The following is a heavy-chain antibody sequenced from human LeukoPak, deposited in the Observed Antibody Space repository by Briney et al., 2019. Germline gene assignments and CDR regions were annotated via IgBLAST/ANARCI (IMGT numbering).Heavy chain of an antibody. CDR2: ISAYSGNT. CDR1: GYTFTSYG. J-gene: IGHJ4*02. D-gene: IGHD3-10*01. Sequence: GASVKVSCKASGYTFTSYGISWVRQTPGQGLEWMGWISAYSGNTNYAQKLQGRVTMTTDTSTSTAYMELRSLRSDDTAVYYCARDVGFGAGSYYEFDYWGQGTLVTVSS. V-gene: IGHV1-18*01. CDR3: ARDVGFGAGSYYEFDY.